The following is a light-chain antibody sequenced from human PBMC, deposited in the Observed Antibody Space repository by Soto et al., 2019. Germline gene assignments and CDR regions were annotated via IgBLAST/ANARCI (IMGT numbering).Light chain of an antibody. J-gene: IGKJ3*01. CDR1: QSVSSN. CDR3: QQYSSSLFT. V-gene: IGKV3-20*01. CDR2: GAS. Sequence: EVGMTQSPASLSASPGERVTLSCRASQSVSSNLAWYQQKPGQAPRLLIYGASSRATGIPDRFSGSGSGTDFTLTISRLEPEDFALYYCQQYSSSLFTFGPGTKVDIK.